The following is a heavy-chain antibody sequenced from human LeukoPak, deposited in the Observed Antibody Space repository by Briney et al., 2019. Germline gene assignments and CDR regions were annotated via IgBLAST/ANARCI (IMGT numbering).Heavy chain of an antibody. D-gene: IGHD3-3*01. CDR3: ARDRGFWSGYDY. J-gene: IGHJ4*02. CDR1: GFTFSNAW. Sequence: GGSLRLSCAASGFTFSNAWMNWVRQAPGKGLEWVSVIYTGGSTYYADSVKGRFTISRDNSKNTLYLQMNSLRAEDTAVYYCARDRGFWSGYDYWGQGTLVTVSS. CDR2: IYTGGST. V-gene: IGHV3-53*01.